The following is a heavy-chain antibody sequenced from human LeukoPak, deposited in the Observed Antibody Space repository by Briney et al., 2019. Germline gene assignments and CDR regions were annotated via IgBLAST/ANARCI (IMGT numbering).Heavy chain of an antibody. CDR1: GGSISSSSYY. V-gene: IGHV4-39*07. D-gene: IGHD3-22*01. J-gene: IGHJ4*02. Sequence: SETLSLTCTVSGGSISSSSYYWGWIRQPPGKGLEWIGSIYYSGSTYYNPSLKSRVTISVDTSKNQFSLKLSSVTAADTAVYYCARVGQYYYDSSGSNYYFDYWGQGTLVTVSS. CDR2: IYYSGST. CDR3: ARVGQYYYDSSGSNYYFDY.